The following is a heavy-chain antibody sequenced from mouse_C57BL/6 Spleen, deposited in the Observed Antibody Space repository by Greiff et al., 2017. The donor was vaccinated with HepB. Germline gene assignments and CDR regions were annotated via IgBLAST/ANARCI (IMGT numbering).Heavy chain of an antibody. CDR1: GYAFSSYW. CDR2: IYPGDGDT. Sequence: QVQLKESGAELVKPGASVKISCKASGYAFSSYWMNWVKQRPGKGLEWIGQIYPGDGDTNYNGKFKGKATLTADKSSSTAYMQLSSLTSEDSAVYFCARSYGYDWYFDVWGTGTTVTVSS. D-gene: IGHD2-2*01. CDR3: ARSYGYDWYFDV. J-gene: IGHJ1*03. V-gene: IGHV1-80*01.